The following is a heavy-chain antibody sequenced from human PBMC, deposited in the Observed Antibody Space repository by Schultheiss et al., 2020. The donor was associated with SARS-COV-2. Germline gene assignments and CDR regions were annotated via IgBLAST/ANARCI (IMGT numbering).Heavy chain of an antibody. CDR3: ARVGGNAFDI. V-gene: IGHV3-23*01. CDR1: GFTFSSHA. CDR2: ISGSGGST. J-gene: IGHJ3*02. Sequence: GESLKISCAASGFTFSSHAMSWVRQAPGKGLEWVSAISGSGGSTYYADSVKGRFTISRDNAKNSLYLQMNSLRAEDTAVYYCARVGGNAFDIWGQGTMVTVSS.